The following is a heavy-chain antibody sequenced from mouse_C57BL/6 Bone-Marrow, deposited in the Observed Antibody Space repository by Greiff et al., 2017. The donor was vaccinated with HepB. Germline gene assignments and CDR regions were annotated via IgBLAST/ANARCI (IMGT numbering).Heavy chain of an antibody. Sequence: EVQRVESGAELVRPGASVKLSCTASGFNIKDDYMHWVKQRPEQGLEWIGWIDPENGDTEYASKFQGKATITADTSSNTAYLQLSSLTSEDTAVYYCTTRTGWDYWGQGTTLTVSS. D-gene: IGHD4-1*01. CDR2: IDPENGDT. CDR1: GFNIKDDY. CDR3: TTRTGWDY. V-gene: IGHV14-4*01. J-gene: IGHJ2*01.